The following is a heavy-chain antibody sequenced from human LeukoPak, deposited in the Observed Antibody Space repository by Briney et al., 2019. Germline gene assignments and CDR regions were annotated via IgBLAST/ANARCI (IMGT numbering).Heavy chain of an antibody. D-gene: IGHD6-19*01. CDR2: INPNSGGA. J-gene: IGHJ4*02. Sequence: GASVKVSCKASGYTFTGYYMHWVRQAPGQGLEWRGWINPNSGGANYAHKFQGRVAMTRETSISTAYMELSRLRSGDTAVYYCARIEQWLVEGGYYFDYWGQGTLVPVPS. V-gene: IGHV1-2*07. CDR3: ARIEQWLVEGGYYFDY. CDR1: GYTFTGYY.